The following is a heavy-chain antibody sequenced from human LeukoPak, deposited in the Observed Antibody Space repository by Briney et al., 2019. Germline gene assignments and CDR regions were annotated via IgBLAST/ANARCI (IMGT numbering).Heavy chain of an antibody. V-gene: IGHV3-23*01. CDR3: AKETLYSSSWGYSSDY. Sequence: GGSLRLSCAASGFTFSSYAMTWVRQAPGKGLEWVSGISGSGDNTYYADSVKGRFTISRDNSKNTLYLQMNSLRAEDTAIYYCAKETLYSSSWGYSSDYWGQGTLVTVSS. D-gene: IGHD6-13*01. CDR2: ISGSGDNT. CDR1: GFTFSSYA. J-gene: IGHJ4*02.